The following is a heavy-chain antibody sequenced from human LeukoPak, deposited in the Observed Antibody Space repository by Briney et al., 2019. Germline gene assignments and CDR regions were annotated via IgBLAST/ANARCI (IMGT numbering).Heavy chain of an antibody. CDR1: GYTFTSYD. D-gene: IGHD1-7*01. CDR2: MNPNSGNT. J-gene: IGHJ6*02. V-gene: IGHV1-8*01. Sequence: ASVKVSCKASGYTFTSYDINWVRQATGQGLEWMGWMNPNSGNTGYAQKFQGRVTMTRNTSISTAYMELSSLRSEDTAVYYCARGTDWNSPVGMAVWGQGTTVTVSS. CDR3: ARGTDWNSPVGMAV.